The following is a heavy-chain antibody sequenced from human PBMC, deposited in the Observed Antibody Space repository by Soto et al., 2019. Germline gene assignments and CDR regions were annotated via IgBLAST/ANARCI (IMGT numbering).Heavy chain of an antibody. D-gene: IGHD4-4*01. CDR1: GGSVTSGGYY. V-gene: IGHV4-30-4*01. J-gene: IGHJ4*02. Sequence: SETLSLTCTVSGGSVTSGGYYWTWIRQPPGKDPEWIGNIYYSETTYYNPSLESRLSISLDTSKNQFSLKLTSVTAADTAVYYCAGDYSNYKFAYWGQGTQVTVS. CDR3: AGDYSNYKFAY. CDR2: IYYSETT.